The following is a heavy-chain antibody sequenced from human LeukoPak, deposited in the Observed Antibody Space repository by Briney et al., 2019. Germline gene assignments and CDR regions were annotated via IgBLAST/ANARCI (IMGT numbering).Heavy chain of an antibody. CDR1: GYTFSSYG. V-gene: IGHV3-30*18. CDR2: ISYDGSNK. Sequence: PGRSLRLSCAASGYTFSSYGMHWVRQAPGKGPEWVALISYDGSNKYYADSVKGRFTIYRDNSKNTLYLQMNSLRAEDTAVYYCAKGYYDFWSGYYMPGGMDVWGQGTTVTVSS. J-gene: IGHJ6*02. D-gene: IGHD3-3*01. CDR3: AKGYYDFWSGYYMPGGMDV.